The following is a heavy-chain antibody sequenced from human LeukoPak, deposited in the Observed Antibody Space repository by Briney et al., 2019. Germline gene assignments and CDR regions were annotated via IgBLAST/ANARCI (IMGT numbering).Heavy chain of an antibody. CDR2: IYHSGSP. Sequence: SGTLSLTCAVSGGSISSNNWWGWVRQPPGKGLEWIGEIYHSGSPNYSPSLKSRVTISVDKSRNHFSLNLSSVTAADTAVYYCARVNINNWHSCDYWGQGTLVTVSS. V-gene: IGHV4-4*02. J-gene: IGHJ4*02. D-gene: IGHD1-1*01. CDR1: GGSISSNNW. CDR3: ARVNINNWHSCDY.